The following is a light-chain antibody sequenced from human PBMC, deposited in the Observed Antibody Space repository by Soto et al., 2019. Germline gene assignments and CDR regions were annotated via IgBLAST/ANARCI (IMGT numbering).Light chain of an antibody. CDR2: DVS. CDR1: RSDIGGYNY. CDR3: SSYTLSTTVI. V-gene: IGLV2-14*03. Sequence: QSVLAQPASVSGSPGQSITISCTGSRSDIGGYNYVSWYQQHPGKAPKLILYDVSNRPSGVSDRIAGSKSGNTASLTISGLQTGDEDSYYCSSYTLSTTVIFGGGTKVTVL. J-gene: IGLJ2*01.